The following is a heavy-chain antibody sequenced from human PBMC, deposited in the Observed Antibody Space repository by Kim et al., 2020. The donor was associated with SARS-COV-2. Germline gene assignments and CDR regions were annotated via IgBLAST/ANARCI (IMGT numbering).Heavy chain of an antibody. V-gene: IGHV1-58*01. CDR1: GFTFTSSA. CDR2: IVVGSGNT. J-gene: IGHJ6*02. D-gene: IGHD6-19*01. Sequence: SVKVSCKASGFTFTSSAVQWVRQARGQRLEWIGWIVVGSGNTNYAQKFQERVTITRDMSTSTAYMELSSLRSEDTAVYYCAADRGSGWNYYYYGMDVWGQGTTVTVSS. CDR3: AADRGSGWNYYYYGMDV.